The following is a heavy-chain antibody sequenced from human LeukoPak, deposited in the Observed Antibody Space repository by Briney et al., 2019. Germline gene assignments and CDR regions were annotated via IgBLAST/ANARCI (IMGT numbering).Heavy chain of an antibody. D-gene: IGHD1-26*01. CDR3: ARDESYTWFDP. CDR1: GYSFTGYY. CDR2: IIPIFGTT. V-gene: IGHV1-69*13. Sequence: GASVKVSCKASGYSFTGYYMHWVRQAPGQGLEWMGGIIPIFGTTNYAQKFQGRVTITADESTSTAYMELSSLRSEDTAVYYCARDESYTWFDPWGQGTLVTVSS. J-gene: IGHJ5*02.